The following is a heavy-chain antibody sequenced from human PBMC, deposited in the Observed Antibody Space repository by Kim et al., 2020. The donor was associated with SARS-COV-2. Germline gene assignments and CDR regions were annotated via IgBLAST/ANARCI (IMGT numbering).Heavy chain of an antibody. J-gene: IGHJ4*02. CDR3: AKVISVRYYGSGSYPDY. Sequence: GGSLRLSCAASGFTFSSYAMSWVRQAPGKGLEWVSAISGSGGSTYYADSVKGRFTISRDNSKNTLYLQMNSLRAEDTAVYYCAKVISVRYYGSGSYPDYWGQGTLVTVSS. D-gene: IGHD3-10*01. CDR2: ISGSGGST. CDR1: GFTFSSYA. V-gene: IGHV3-23*01.